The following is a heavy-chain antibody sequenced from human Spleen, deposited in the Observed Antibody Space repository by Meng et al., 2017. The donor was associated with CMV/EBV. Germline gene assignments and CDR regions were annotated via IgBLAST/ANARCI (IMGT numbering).Heavy chain of an antibody. CDR1: GYTFSSYG. CDR3: ARARSGSFLSYLDY. CDR2: VSGCDGET. Sequence: ASVKVSCKASGYTFSSYGISWVRQAPGQGLEWMGWVSGCDGETNYAQEIEGRVTMTTDTSTSTVYMELRSLRSDDTAVYYCARARSGSFLSYLDYWGQGTLVTVSS. J-gene: IGHJ4*02. V-gene: IGHV1-18*01. D-gene: IGHD1-26*01.